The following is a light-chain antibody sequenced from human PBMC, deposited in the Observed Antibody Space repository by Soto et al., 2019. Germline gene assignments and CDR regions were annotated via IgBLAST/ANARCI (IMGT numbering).Light chain of an antibody. CDR2: YDS. CDR1: SIGSKS. V-gene: IGLV3-21*04. J-gene: IGLJ2*01. Sequence: SYELTQPPSVSVAPGKTARITCGGTSIGSKSVYWYQQRPGQAPVLVIYYDSDRPSGIPERFSGSKSGNMATLTISRVEVGDEADYYCQVWDSGSAQVVFGGGTQLTVL. CDR3: QVWDSGSAQVV.